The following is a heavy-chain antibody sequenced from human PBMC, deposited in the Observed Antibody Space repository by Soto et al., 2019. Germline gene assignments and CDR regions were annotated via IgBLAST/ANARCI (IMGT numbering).Heavy chain of an antibody. CDR2: IYYSGST. J-gene: IGHJ4*02. CDR3: ARRSRTNFDY. CDR1: GGSISSGGYY. Sequence: SETLSLTCTVSGGSISSGGYYWSWIRQHPGKGLEWIGYIYYSGSTYYNTSLKSRVTISADTSKNQFSLKLSSVTAAETAVYYCARRSRTNFDYWGQGTLVTVSS. V-gene: IGHV4-31*03.